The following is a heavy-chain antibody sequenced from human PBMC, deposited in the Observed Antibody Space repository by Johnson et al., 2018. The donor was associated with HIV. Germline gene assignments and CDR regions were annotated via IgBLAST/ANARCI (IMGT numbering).Heavy chain of an antibody. V-gene: IGHV3-7*01. CDR2: IKQDGSEK. Sequence: VQLVESGGGLVQPGGSLRLSCEASGFTFSSYWMSWVRQAPGKGLEWVANIKQDGSEKYSVDSLKGRFTISRDNAKSTLYLQMNSLRAEDTAVYYCANPTGSDAFDIWGQGTMVTVSS. D-gene: IGHD1-1*01. J-gene: IGHJ3*02. CDR1: GFTFSSYW. CDR3: ANPTGSDAFDI.